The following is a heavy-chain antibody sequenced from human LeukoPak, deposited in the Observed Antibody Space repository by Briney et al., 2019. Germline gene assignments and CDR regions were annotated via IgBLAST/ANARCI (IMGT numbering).Heavy chain of an antibody. J-gene: IGHJ4*02. Sequence: SETLSLTCIVSGGSISSSDYYWGWIRQPPGKGLEWIGSIYYGGSTYYNPSLKSRVTISVDRSKNQFSLKLSSVTAADTAVYYCARAVIQRSWIQLWYFDYWGQGTLVTVSS. CDR3: ARAVIQRSWIQLWYFDY. D-gene: IGHD5-18*01. CDR2: IYYGGST. CDR1: GGSISSSDYY. V-gene: IGHV4-39*07.